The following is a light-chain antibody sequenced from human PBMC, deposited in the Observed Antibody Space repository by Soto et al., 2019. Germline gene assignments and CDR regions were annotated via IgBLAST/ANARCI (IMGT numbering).Light chain of an antibody. V-gene: IGLV2-14*01. CDR3: TSYTSSPTWV. J-gene: IGLJ3*02. CDR1: SSDIGASNY. CDR2: EVS. Sequence: HSALTQPASVSGSPGQSITVSCTGTSSDIGASNYVSWFQQHPGQSTQLIISEVSNRPSGVSNRFSGSKSGSTASLTISGLQAEDEADDYCTSYTSSPTWVFGGGTKLTVL.